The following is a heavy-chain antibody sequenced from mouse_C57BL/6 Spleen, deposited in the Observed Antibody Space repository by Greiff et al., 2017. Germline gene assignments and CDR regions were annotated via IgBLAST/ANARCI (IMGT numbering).Heavy chain of an antibody. V-gene: IGHV1-18*01. CDR2: INPNNGGT. Sequence: VQLKESGPELVKPGASVKIPCKASGYTFTDYNMDWVKQSHGKSLEWIGDINPNNGGTIYNQKFKGKATLTVDKSSSIAYMELRSLTSEDTAVYYCATITETWFAYWGQGTLVTVSA. CDR3: ATITETWFAY. D-gene: IGHD1-3*01. J-gene: IGHJ3*01. CDR1: GYTFTDYN.